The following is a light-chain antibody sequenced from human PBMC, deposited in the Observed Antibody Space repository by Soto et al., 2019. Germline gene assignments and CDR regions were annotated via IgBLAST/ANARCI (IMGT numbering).Light chain of an antibody. CDR2: EVS. J-gene: IGLJ1*01. Sequence: QSVLTQPASVSGSPGQSITISCTGTSSDVGGYNYVSWYQQHPGKAPKLMIHEVSNRPSGVSNRFSGSKSGNTASLTISGLLAEDEADYYCSSYTSSRAYVFGTGTKVTVL. CDR3: SSYTSSRAYV. V-gene: IGLV2-14*01. CDR1: SSDVGGYNY.